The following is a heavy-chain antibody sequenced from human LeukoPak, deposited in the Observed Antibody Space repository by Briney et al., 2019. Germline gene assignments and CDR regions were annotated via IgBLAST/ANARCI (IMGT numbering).Heavy chain of an antibody. Sequence: SETLSLTCTVSGGSISSSSYYWGWIRQPPGTGLEWIGSIYYSGSTYYNPSLKSRVTISVDTSKNQFSLKLSSVTAADTAVYYCARRGYYDSSGYYSGYYWGQGTLVTVSS. CDR3: ARRGYYDSSGYYSGYY. CDR1: GGSISSSSYY. J-gene: IGHJ4*02. V-gene: IGHV4-39*01. CDR2: IYYSGST. D-gene: IGHD3-22*01.